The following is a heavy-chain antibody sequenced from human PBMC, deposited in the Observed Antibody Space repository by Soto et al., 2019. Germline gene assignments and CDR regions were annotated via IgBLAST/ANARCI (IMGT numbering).Heavy chain of an antibody. V-gene: IGHV1-69*13. J-gene: IGHJ6*02. CDR1: GGTFSSYA. CDR3: ARGGIRIVVVSAIPDGMDV. CDR2: IIPIFGTA. D-gene: IGHD2-21*01. Sequence: SVKVSCKASGGTFSSYAISWVREAPGQGLEWMGGIIPIFGTANYAQKFQGRVTITADESTSTAYMELSSLRSEDTAVYYCARGGIRIVVVSAIPDGMDVWGQGTTVTVSS.